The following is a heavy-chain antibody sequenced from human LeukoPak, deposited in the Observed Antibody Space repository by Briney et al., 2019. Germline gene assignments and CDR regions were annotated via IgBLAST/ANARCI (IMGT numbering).Heavy chain of an antibody. J-gene: IGHJ4*02. CDR1: GYTFTSYD. V-gene: IGHV1-8*01. CDR3: ARDSSGYYSFDY. D-gene: IGHD3-22*01. CDR2: MNPNSGNT. Sequence: GASVKVSCKASGYTFTSYDINWVRPATGQGLEWMGWMNPNSGNTGYAQKFQGRVTMTRNTSISTAYMELSSLRSEDTAVYYCARDSSGYYSFDYWGQGTLVTVSS.